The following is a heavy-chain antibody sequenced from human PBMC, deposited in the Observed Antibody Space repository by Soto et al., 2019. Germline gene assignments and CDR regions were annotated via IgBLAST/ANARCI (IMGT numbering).Heavy chain of an antibody. CDR2: IKSKTDGGTT. Sequence: GGSLRLSCAASGFTFSNAWMSWVRQAPGKGLEWVGRIKSKTDGGTTDYAAPVKGRFTISRDDSKNTLYLQMNSLKTEDTAVYYCTTDQYDYIWGSYRPLDFDYWGQGTLVTVSS. CDR1: GFTFSNAW. CDR3: TTDQYDYIWGSYRPLDFDY. V-gene: IGHV3-15*01. J-gene: IGHJ4*02. D-gene: IGHD3-16*02.